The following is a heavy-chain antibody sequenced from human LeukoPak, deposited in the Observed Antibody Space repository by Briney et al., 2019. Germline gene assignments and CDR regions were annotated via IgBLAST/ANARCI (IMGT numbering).Heavy chain of an antibody. J-gene: IGHJ3*02. D-gene: IGHD6-13*01. CDR2: IYYSGST. Sequence: SETLSLTCTVSGGSISSYYWSWIRQPPGKGLEWIGYIYYSGSTNYNPSLKSRVTISVDASKNQFSLKLSSATAADTAVYYCASSSWYGYDAFDIWGQGTMVTVSS. CDR3: ASSSWYGYDAFDI. CDR1: GGSISSYY. V-gene: IGHV4-59*01.